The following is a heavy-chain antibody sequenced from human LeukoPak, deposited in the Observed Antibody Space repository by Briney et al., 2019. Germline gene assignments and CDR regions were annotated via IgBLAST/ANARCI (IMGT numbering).Heavy chain of an antibody. V-gene: IGHV3-30-3*01. CDR2: TSYDGSNK. CDR1: GFTFSSYT. D-gene: IGHD3-22*01. Sequence: GGSLRLSCAASGFTFSSYTMHWVRQAPGKGLEWVAVTSYDGSNKYYADSVKGRFTISRDNSKNALYLQMNSLRAEDTAVYYCASPYYFDSSGYYRLDYWDQGTLVTVSS. CDR3: ASPYYFDSSGYYRLDY. J-gene: IGHJ4*02.